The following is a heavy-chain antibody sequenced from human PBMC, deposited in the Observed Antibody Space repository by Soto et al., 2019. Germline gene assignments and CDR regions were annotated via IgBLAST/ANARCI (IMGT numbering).Heavy chain of an antibody. CDR3: SRVPNGSPGDH. Sequence: XETLSLTCSVSGCSISSAHYNWGWVRQPPGMGLEWIASIHHTGNTYYSPSLKGRVIISVDTSRNQFSLRLDSVTAADTAVYFCSRVPNGSPGDHWGQGTLVTVSS. D-gene: IGHD1-1*01. CDR2: IHHTGNT. V-gene: IGHV4-39*01. CDR1: GCSISSAHYN. J-gene: IGHJ4*02.